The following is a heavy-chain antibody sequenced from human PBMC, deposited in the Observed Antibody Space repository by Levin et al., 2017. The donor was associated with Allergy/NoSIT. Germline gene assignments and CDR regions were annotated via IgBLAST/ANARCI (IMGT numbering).Heavy chain of an antibody. D-gene: IGHD3-16*01. Sequence: PGGSLRLSCTASGLTFGDYAVSWFRQAPGKGLEWVGFIRSEAYGATTEYAASVKGRFTISRDDSKSITYLQMDSLKTEDTAIFYCATVGAVRGWARYWGQGALVTVSS. J-gene: IGHJ4*02. CDR1: GLTFGDYA. CDR3: ATVGAVRGWARY. CDR2: IRSEAYGATT. V-gene: IGHV3-49*03.